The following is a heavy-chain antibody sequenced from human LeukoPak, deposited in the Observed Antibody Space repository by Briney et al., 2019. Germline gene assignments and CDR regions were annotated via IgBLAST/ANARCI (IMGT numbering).Heavy chain of an antibody. CDR3: ARGHITEYDFWSGYWDY. CDR1: GGSISSYY. D-gene: IGHD3-3*01. CDR2: IYYSCST. V-gene: IGHV4-59*01. J-gene: IGHJ4*02. Sequence: PSETLSLTCTVSGGSISSYYWSWIRQPPGKGLEWIGYIYYSCSTNYTPSLKSRVTISVDTSKNQFSVKLSSVTAADTAVYYCARGHITEYDFWSGYWDYWGQGTLVAVSS.